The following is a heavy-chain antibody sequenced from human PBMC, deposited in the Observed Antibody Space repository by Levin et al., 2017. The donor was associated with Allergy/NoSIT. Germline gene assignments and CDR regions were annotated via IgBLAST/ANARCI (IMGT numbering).Heavy chain of an antibody. Sequence: PSETLSLTCAVYGGSFSGYYWSWIRQPPGKGLEWIGEINHSGSTNYNPSLKSRVTISVDTSKNQFSLKPSSVTAADTAVYYCARLLPSGTMVQGVVNDYWGQGTLVTVSS. CDR3: ARLLPSGTMVQGVVNDY. J-gene: IGHJ4*02. D-gene: IGHD3-10*01. V-gene: IGHV4-34*01. CDR1: GGSFSGYY. CDR2: INHSGST.